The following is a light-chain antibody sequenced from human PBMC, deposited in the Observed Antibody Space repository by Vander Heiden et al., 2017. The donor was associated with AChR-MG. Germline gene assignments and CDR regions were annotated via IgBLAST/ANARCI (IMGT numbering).Light chain of an antibody. V-gene: IGLV3-1*01. CDR1: KLGDKY. CDR3: QAWDSSDVV. J-gene: IGLJ2*01. Sequence: SSELTQPPPVPVSPGQTASITCSGDKLGDKYACWYQQKPGQSPVLVIYQDSKRPSGIPERFSGSNSGNTATLTISGTQAMDEADYYCQAWDSSDVVFGGGTKLTVL. CDR2: QDS.